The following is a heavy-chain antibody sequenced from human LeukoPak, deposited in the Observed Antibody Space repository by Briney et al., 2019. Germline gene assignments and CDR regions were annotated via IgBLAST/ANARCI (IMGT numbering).Heavy chain of an antibody. Sequence: KTGGSLRLSCTASGFTFGDYAMSWFRQAPGKGLEWVGFIRSKAYGGTTEYAASVKGKFTISRDDSKSIAYLQMNSLKTEDTAVYYCTRESGRFLEWSLDYWGQGTLVTVSS. CDR2: IRSKAYGGTT. D-gene: IGHD3-3*01. CDR1: GFTFGDYA. V-gene: IGHV3-49*05. J-gene: IGHJ4*02. CDR3: TRESGRFLEWSLDY.